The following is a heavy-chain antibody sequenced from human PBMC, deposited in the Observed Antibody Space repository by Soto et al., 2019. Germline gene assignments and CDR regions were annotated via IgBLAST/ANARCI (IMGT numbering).Heavy chain of an antibody. CDR2: INPNSGGT. V-gene: IGHV1-2*02. Sequence: ASVKVSCKASGYTFTGYYMHWVRQAPGQGLEWMGWINPNSGGTNYAQKFQGRVTMTRDTSISTAYMELSRLRSDNTAVYYCARDGSNYEPTDYWGQGTLVTVSS. D-gene: IGHD4-4*01. CDR1: GYTFTGYY. J-gene: IGHJ4*02. CDR3: ARDGSNYEPTDY.